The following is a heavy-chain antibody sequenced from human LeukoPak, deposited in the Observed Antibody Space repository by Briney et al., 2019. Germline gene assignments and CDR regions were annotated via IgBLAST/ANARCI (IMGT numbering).Heavy chain of an antibody. J-gene: IGHJ4*02. CDR1: GFTFSSYW. Sequence: GGSLRLSCAASGFTFSSYWMSWVRQAPGKGLEWVANIKQDGSEKYYVDSVKGRFTISRDNAKNSLYLQMNSLRAEDTAVYYCAREGRGYCSGGSCYSDYWGQGTLVTVSS. CDR2: IKQDGSEK. CDR3: AREGRGYCSGGSCYSDY. D-gene: IGHD2-15*01. V-gene: IGHV3-7*01.